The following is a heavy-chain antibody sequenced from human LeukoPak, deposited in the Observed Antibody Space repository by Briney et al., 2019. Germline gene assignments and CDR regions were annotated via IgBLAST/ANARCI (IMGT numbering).Heavy chain of an antibody. Sequence: ASVKVSCKASGGTFSSYAISWVRQAPGQGLEWMGGIIPIFGTANYAQKFQGRVTMTRDTSTSTVYMELSSLRSEDTAVYYCARDLTTYCSSTSCSIISPPNNWFDPWGQGTLVTVSS. CDR3: ARDLTTYCSSTSCSIISPPNNWFDP. J-gene: IGHJ5*02. CDR1: GGTFSSYA. D-gene: IGHD2-2*01. CDR2: IIPIFGTA. V-gene: IGHV1-69*05.